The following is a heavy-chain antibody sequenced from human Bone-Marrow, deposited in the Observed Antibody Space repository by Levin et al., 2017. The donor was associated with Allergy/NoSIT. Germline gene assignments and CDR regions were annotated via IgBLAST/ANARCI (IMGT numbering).Heavy chain of an antibody. CDR3: AKDRYCSGGTCYFSWFDP. Sequence: SCTASGFTFKNYAMTWVRQAPGKGLEWVSLISGGGGTTYYAESVKGRFTISRDNSKNTLYLQMNSLRAEDTAVYYCAKDRYCSGGTCYFSWFDPWGQGTLVTVSS. V-gene: IGHV3-23*01. D-gene: IGHD2-15*01. J-gene: IGHJ5*02. CDR2: ISGGGGTT. CDR1: GFTFKNYA.